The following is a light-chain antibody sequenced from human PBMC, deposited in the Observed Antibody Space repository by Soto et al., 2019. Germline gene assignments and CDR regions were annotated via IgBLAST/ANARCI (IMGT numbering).Light chain of an antibody. CDR2: SNN. V-gene: IGLV1-44*01. J-gene: IGLJ1*01. CDR3: ATWDDSLDASV. CDR1: RSNIGSNT. Sequence: QSVLTQPPSASGTPGQRVTIACSGSRSNIGSNTVNWYQQLPGTAPKLLIYSNNLRPSGVPDRFSGSKSGTSASLAISGLQSEDESDYYCATWDDSLDASVFGTGTKLTVL.